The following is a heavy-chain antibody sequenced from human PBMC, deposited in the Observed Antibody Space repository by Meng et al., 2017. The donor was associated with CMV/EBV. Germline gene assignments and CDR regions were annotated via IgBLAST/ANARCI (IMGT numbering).Heavy chain of an antibody. D-gene: IGHD3-3*01. Sequence: ASAKVSCKASGYTLIGYYMHWVRQAPGQGLEWMGWINPNSGGTNYAQKFQGRVTMTRDTSISTAYMELSRLRSDDTAVYYCAREQRRYDFWRGYRDYYYGMDVWGQGTTVTVSS. CDR3: AREQRRYDFWRGYRDYYYGMDV. CDR2: INPNSGGT. J-gene: IGHJ6*02. V-gene: IGHV1-2*02. CDR1: GYTLIGYY.